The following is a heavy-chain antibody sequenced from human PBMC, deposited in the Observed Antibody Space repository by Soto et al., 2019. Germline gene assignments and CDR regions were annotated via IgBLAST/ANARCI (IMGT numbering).Heavy chain of an antibody. CDR2: ISGSDGST. D-gene: IGHD6-13*01. CDR3: AKVIAAAGTGYWFDP. V-gene: IGHV3-23*01. Sequence: EVQLLESGGGLVQPGGSLRLSCAASGFTFSSYTMSWVRQAPGKGLEWVSAISGSDGSTYYADSVKGRFTISRDNSKNTLYLQMNSLSAEDTAGYYCAKVIAAAGTGYWFDPWGQGTLVTVSS. J-gene: IGHJ5*02. CDR1: GFTFSSYT.